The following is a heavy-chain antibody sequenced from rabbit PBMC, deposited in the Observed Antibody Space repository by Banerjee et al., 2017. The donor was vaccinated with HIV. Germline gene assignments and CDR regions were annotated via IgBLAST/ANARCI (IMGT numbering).Heavy chain of an antibody. J-gene: IGHJ4*01. Sequence: QEQLEESGGGLVKPGRSLTLTCTDSGFSFSGRYWICWVRQAPGMGLEWIGCIYTGSSGSTYYASWVNGRFTISRTSSTTVALQMTSLTAADTATYFCARDLAGVIGWNFDLWGQGTLVTVS. D-gene: IGHD4-1*01. CDR1: GFSFSGRYW. V-gene: IGHV1S45*01. CDR3: ARDLAGVIGWNFDL. CDR2: IYTGSSGST.